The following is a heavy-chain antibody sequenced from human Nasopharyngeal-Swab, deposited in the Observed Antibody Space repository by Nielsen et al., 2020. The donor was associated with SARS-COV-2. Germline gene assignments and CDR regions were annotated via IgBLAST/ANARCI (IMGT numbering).Heavy chain of an antibody. V-gene: IGHV4-59*13. Sequence: SETLSLTCTVSGGSISRDYWSWIRQSPGKGLEWIGYIYDSGTTKYNPSLKSRVSILVGTSKNQFSLKLSSVTAADTAVYYCARGSNAPDYWGQGTLVTVSS. CDR3: ARGSNAPDY. J-gene: IGHJ4*02. CDR2: IYDSGTT. CDR1: GGSISRDY.